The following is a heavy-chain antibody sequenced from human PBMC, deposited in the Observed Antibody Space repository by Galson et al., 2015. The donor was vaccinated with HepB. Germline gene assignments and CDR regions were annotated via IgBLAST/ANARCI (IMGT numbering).Heavy chain of an antibody. J-gene: IGHJ5*02. Sequence: SLRLSCAASGFTFSSCAMHWVRQAPGKGLEWVAVISYDGSNKYYADSVKGRFTISRDNSKNTLYLQMNSLRAEDTAVYYCARGQDIVLMVYATALDPWGQGTLVTVSS. D-gene: IGHD2-8*01. CDR1: GFTFSSCA. V-gene: IGHV3-30-3*01. CDR3: ARGQDIVLMVYATALDP. CDR2: ISYDGSNK.